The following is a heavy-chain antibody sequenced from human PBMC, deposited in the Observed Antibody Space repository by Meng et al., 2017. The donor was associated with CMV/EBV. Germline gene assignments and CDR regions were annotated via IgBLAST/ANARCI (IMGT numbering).Heavy chain of an antibody. Sequence: GESLMISCAASGSTFSSYAMSWVRQAPGKGLEWVSAISGSGGSTYYADSVKGRFTISRDNSKNTLYLQMNSLRAEDTAVYYCEKCPTNYVWGSYGDYWGQGTLVTVSS. V-gene: IGHV3-23*01. CDR2: ISGSGGST. CDR3: EKCPTNYVWGSYGDY. J-gene: IGHJ4*02. CDR1: GSTFSSYA. D-gene: IGHD3-16*01.